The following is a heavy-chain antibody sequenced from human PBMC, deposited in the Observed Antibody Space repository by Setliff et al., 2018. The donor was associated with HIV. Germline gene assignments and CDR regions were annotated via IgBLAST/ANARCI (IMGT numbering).Heavy chain of an antibody. Sequence: SETLSLTCAVYGGSVSGHYWGWFRQPPGKGLEWIGEITPTGDTNYIPSLKSRVAMSLGTSKNQFSLKLRSVTAADTAVYYCAKLLPAADMAREIDSWGQGTLVTVSS. CDR2: ITPTGDT. V-gene: IGHV4-34*01. CDR1: GGSVSGHY. D-gene: IGHD2-2*01. CDR3: AKLLPAADMAREIDS. J-gene: IGHJ4*02.